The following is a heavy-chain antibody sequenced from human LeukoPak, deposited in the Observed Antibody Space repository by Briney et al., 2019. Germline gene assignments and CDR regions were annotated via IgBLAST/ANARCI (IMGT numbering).Heavy chain of an antibody. J-gene: IGHJ5*02. CDR3: ARERSYYDSSGYLHWFDP. V-gene: IGHV4-39*07. CDR2: IYYSGST. CDR1: GGSISSSSYY. Sequence: SETLSLTCTVSGGSISSSSYYWGWVRQPPGKGLEWIGSIYYSGSTYYNPPLKSRVTISVDTSKNQFSLKLSSVTAADTAVYYCARERSYYDSSGYLHWFDPWGQGTLVTVSS. D-gene: IGHD3-22*01.